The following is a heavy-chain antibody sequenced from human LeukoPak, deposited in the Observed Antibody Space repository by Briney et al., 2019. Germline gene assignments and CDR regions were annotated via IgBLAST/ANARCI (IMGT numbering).Heavy chain of an antibody. Sequence: GGSLRLSCAASGFTFSSYAMSWVRQAPGKGLEWVSAISGSGGSTYYADSVKGRFTISRDNSKNTLYLQMNSLRAEDTAVYYCAKGGEGYCSSTSCNPPFDYWGQGTLVTVSS. V-gene: IGHV3-23*01. D-gene: IGHD2-2*01. CDR1: GFTFSSYA. J-gene: IGHJ4*02. CDR2: ISGSGGST. CDR3: AKGGEGYCSSTSCNPPFDY.